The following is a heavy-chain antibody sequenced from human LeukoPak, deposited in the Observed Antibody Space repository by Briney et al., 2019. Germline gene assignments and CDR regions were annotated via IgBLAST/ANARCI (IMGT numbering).Heavy chain of an antibody. CDR1: GFTFSSYA. CDR3: ARDYYYSVDY. Sequence: GGSLRLSCVASGFTFSSYAMHWVRQAPGKGLEWVTIISHDGSNKYYADSVKGRFTISRDNAKSTIYLQMNSLRAEDTAVYYCARDYYYSVDYWAREPWSPSPQ. D-gene: IGHD3-22*01. V-gene: IGHV3-30*04. J-gene: IGHJ4*02. CDR2: ISHDGSNK.